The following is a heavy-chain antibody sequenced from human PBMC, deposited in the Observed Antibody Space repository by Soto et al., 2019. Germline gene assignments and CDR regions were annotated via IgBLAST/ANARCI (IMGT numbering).Heavy chain of an antibody. V-gene: IGHV3-33*06. D-gene: IGHD3-10*01. J-gene: IGHJ4*02. CDR3: AKDLRITMLRGPSPGY. CDR1: GFTFSSYG. Sequence: GGSLRLSCAASGFTFSSYGMHWVRQAPGKGLEWVALIWYDGGNKYYADSVKGRFTISRDNSKNTLYLQMNSLRAEDTAVYYCAKDLRITMLRGPSPGYWGQATLVTVSS. CDR2: IWYDGGNK.